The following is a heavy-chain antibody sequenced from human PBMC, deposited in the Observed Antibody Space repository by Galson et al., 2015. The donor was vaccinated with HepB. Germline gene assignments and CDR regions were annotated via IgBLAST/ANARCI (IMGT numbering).Heavy chain of an antibody. Sequence: SLRLSCAASGLTFDDYAMHWVRQAPGKGLEWVSGISWNSGSIGYADSVKGRFTISRDNAKNSLYLQMNSLRAEDTALYYCAKGWYYYVSSGYYNRYNWFDPWGQGTLVTVSS. CDR3: AKGWYYYVSSGYYNRYNWFDP. D-gene: IGHD3-22*01. CDR1: GLTFDDYA. J-gene: IGHJ5*02. CDR2: ISWNSGSI. V-gene: IGHV3-9*01.